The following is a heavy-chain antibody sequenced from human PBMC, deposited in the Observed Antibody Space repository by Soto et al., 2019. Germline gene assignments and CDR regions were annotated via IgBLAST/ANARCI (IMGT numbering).Heavy chain of an antibody. CDR2: IYPGDSDT. Sequence: EVQLVQSGAEVKKPGESLKISCKVSGYSFTSYWIGWVRQMPGKGLEWMGIIYPGDSDTRYSPSFQGQVTISADKSIITAYLQCSSLKASDTAMYYCASDSYCSGGSCYKGYDAFDIWGQGTMVTVSS. D-gene: IGHD2-15*01. V-gene: IGHV5-51*03. CDR1: GYSFTSYW. CDR3: ASDSYCSGGSCYKGYDAFDI. J-gene: IGHJ3*02.